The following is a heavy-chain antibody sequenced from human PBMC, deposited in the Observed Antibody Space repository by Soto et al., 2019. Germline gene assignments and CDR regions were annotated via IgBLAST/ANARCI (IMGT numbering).Heavy chain of an antibody. J-gene: IGHJ5*02. CDR3: ARSYRSYGFGWFDP. V-gene: IGHV4-59*01. CDR1: GVSINSYY. D-gene: IGHD6-6*01. CDR2: IYYSGTS. Sequence: QVQLQESGPGLVKPSETLSLTCTVSGVSINSYYWSWIRQPPGKGLAWIGYIYYSGTSNYNASLTSRVTISVDTSKIQFSLKLSTVTAADTAVYYCARSYRSYGFGWFDPWGQGTLVTVSS.